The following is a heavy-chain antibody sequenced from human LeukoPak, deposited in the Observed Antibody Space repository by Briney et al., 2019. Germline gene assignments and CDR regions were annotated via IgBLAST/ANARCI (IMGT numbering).Heavy chain of an antibody. D-gene: IGHD3-22*01. CDR3: ARSSPTYYFDSSGYYYGDY. CDR1: AYTFTDYY. Sequence: ASVKVSCKASAYTFTDYYIHWVRQAPGQGLEWMGRTNPNTGVTDYAQIFKGRVTMTRDTSISTAYMELSRLGSDDTAMYYCARSSPTYYFDSSGYYYGDYWGQGTLVTVSS. J-gene: IGHJ4*02. V-gene: IGHV1-2*06. CDR2: TNPNTGVT.